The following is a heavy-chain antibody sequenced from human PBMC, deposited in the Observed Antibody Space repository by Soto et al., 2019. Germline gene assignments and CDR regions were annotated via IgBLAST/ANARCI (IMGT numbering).Heavy chain of an antibody. CDR2: IYYSGST. Sequence: SETLSLTCTVSGGSISSGGYYWSWIRQHPGKGLEWIGYIYYSGSTYYNPSLKSRVTISVDTSKNQFSLKLSSVTAADTAVYYCARDPSPTDYGMDVWGQGTTVTVSS. V-gene: IGHV4-31*03. CDR3: ARDPSPTDYGMDV. J-gene: IGHJ6*02. CDR1: GGSISSGGYY.